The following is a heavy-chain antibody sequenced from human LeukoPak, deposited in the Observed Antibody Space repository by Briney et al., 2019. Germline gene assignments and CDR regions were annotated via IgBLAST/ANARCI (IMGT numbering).Heavy chain of an antibody. J-gene: IGHJ4*02. D-gene: IGHD3-22*01. Sequence: SETLSLTCTVSGYSIRNGYFWGWVRQSPGEGLGWIGNIHQSGNTSHNPSLQSRVTISVDTSKNQFSLKLSSVTAADTAVYYCATLQSSGYDYSDYWGQGILVTVSS. CDR1: GYSIRNGYF. CDR3: ATLQSSGYDYSDY. CDR2: IHQSGNT. V-gene: IGHV4-38-2*02.